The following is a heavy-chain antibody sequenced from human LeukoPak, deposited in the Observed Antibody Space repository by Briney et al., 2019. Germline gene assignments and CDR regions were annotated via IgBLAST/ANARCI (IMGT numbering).Heavy chain of an antibody. CDR2: IIPILGIA. CDR3: ARERPRRGYYDSSGYNYFDY. Sequence: SVKVSCKASGGTFSSYAISWVRQAPGQGLEWMGRIIPILGIANYAQRFQGRVTITADKSTSTAYMELSSLRSEDAAVYYCARERPRRGYYDSSGYNYFDYWGQGTLVTVSS. D-gene: IGHD3-22*01. CDR1: GGTFSSYA. V-gene: IGHV1-69*04. J-gene: IGHJ4*02.